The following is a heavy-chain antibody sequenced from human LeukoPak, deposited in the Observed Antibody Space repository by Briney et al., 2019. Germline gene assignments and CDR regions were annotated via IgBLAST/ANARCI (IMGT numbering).Heavy chain of an antibody. V-gene: IGHV4-59*12. Sequence: SETLSLTCTVSDGSMTNYYWSWIRQPPGKGLEWIGYIYYSGSTNYKPSLRSRVTISVDTSKNQFSLKMSSVTAADTAVYYCARDRLLWFGELDFWGQGTLVIVSS. CDR1: DGSMTNYY. CDR3: ARDRLLWFGELDF. D-gene: IGHD3-10*01. CDR2: IYYSGST. J-gene: IGHJ4*02.